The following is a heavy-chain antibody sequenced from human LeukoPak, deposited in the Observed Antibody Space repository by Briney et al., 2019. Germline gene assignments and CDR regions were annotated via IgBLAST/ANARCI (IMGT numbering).Heavy chain of an antibody. J-gene: IGHJ3*02. V-gene: IGHV3-9*01. CDR1: GFTFDDYA. CDR3: ARDPYLRAFDI. Sequence: GGSLRLSCAASGFTFDDYAMHWVRQAPGKGLEWVSGISWNSGSIGYADSVKGRFTISRDNAKNSLYLQMNSLRAEDTAVYYCARDPYLRAFDIWGQGTMVTVSS. CDR2: ISWNSGSI. D-gene: IGHD2-21*01.